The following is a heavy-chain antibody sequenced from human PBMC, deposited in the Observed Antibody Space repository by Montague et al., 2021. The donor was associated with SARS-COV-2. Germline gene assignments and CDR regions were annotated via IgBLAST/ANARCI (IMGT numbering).Heavy chain of an antibody. CDR3: AKDRVVPPDRNLDY. CDR1: GFTFSNYA. CDR2: ISNSGSKQ. Sequence: SLRLPCAASGFTFSNYAMRWVRQAPGKGLEWVSAISNSGSKQRYTDSVKGRFTISRDNSKNTLYLQMGSLRAEDTAVYYCAKDRVVPPDRNLDYWGQGTLVSVSS. V-gene: IGHV3-23*01. D-gene: IGHD2-2*01. J-gene: IGHJ4*02.